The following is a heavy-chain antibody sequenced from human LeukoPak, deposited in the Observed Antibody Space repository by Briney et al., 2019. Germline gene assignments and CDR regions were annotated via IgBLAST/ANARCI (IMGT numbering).Heavy chain of an antibody. CDR3: AREGYDILTGYRIDY. Sequence: SETLSLTCTVSGGSISSSSYYWGWIRQPPGKGLEWIGSIYYSGSTYYNPSLKSRVTISVDTSKNQFSLKLSSVTAADTAVYYCAREGYDILTGYRIDYWGQGTLVTVSS. D-gene: IGHD3-9*01. CDR2: IYYSGST. V-gene: IGHV4-39*07. CDR1: GGSISSSSYY. J-gene: IGHJ4*02.